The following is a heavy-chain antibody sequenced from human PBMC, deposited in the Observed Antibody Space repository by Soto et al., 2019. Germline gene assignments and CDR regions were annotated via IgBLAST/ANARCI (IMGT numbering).Heavy chain of an antibody. CDR1: GLSFSDYA. J-gene: IGHJ2*01. V-gene: IGHV3-23*01. CDR2: IFNDGVAT. CDR3: ARGIQHWFFDL. Sequence: EVQLLESGGDLIQPGGSLRLSCAASGLSFSDYAMSWVRQAPGKGLEWVSSIFNDGVATYYTDSVKGRFTISRDDSKNTLYLQMNSLRAEDTALYYCARGIQHWFFDLWGRGTLVTVSS.